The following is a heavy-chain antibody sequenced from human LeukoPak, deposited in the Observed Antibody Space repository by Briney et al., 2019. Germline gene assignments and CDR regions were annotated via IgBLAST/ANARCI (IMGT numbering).Heavy chain of an antibody. CDR3: TTDLGSNGDYGQIGAFDI. CDR2: IKSKTDCGTT. V-gene: IGHV3-15*01. D-gene: IGHD4-17*01. CDR1: GFTFSNAW. Sequence: GGSLRLSCAASGFTFSNAWMSWVRQAPGKGLEWVGRIKSKTDCGTTDYAAPVKGRFTISRDDSKNTLYLQMNSLKTEDTAVYYCTTDLGSNGDYGQIGAFDIWGQGTMVTVSS. J-gene: IGHJ3*02.